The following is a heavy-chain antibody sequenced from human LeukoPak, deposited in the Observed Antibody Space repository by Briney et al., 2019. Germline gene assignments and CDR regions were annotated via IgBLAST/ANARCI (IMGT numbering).Heavy chain of an antibody. CDR3: ARGWLSNWFDP. Sequence: SETLSLTCTVSGGSISSYYWSWIRQPPGKGLGWIGYIYYSGSTNYNPPLKSRVTISVDTSKNQFSLKLSSVTAADTAVHYCARGWLSNWFDPWGQGTLVTVSS. CDR2: IYYSGST. CDR1: GGSISSYY. V-gene: IGHV4-59*01. D-gene: IGHD3-22*01. J-gene: IGHJ5*02.